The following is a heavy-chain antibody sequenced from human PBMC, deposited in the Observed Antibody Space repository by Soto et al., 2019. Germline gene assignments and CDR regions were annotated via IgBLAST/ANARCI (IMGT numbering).Heavy chain of an antibody. CDR3: ARVEGASCNY. Sequence: QVQLVQSGAEVKKPGASVKVSCKASGYTFTSYDINWVRQATGQGLEWMGWMNPNSGNTGYAQKFQXXVXMXXNTSISTAYMELSSLRSEDTAVYYCARVEGASCNYWGQGTLVTVSS. J-gene: IGHJ4*02. D-gene: IGHD1-26*01. V-gene: IGHV1-8*01. CDR1: GYTFTSYD. CDR2: MNPNSGNT.